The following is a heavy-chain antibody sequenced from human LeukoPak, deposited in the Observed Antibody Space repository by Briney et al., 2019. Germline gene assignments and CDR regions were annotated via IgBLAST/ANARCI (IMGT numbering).Heavy chain of an antibody. CDR2: INPNSGGT. D-gene: IGHD3-3*01. J-gene: IGHJ5*02. V-gene: IGHV1-2*02. CDR1: GYTFTGYY. Sequence: ASVKVSCEASGYTFTGYYMHWVRQAPGQGLGWMGWINPNSGGTNYAQKFQGRVIMTRDTSISTAYMELSRLRSDDTAVYYCARTLYDFWSGSYNWFDPWGQGTLVTVSS. CDR3: ARTLYDFWSGSYNWFDP.